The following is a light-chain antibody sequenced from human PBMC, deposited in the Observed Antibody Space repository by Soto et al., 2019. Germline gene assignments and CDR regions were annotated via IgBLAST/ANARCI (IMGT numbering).Light chain of an antibody. CDR3: QKYNKAPWI. J-gene: IGKJ1*01. Sequence: QETQSPPSLSASVGDRVTITCRASRDIDNSLAWYQQVPGKAPKLLIYAASTLQSGVPSRFRGSGSGTSFILTITSLQPEDVATYYCQKYNKAPWIFGQGTKVDIK. V-gene: IGKV1-27*01. CDR1: RDIDNS. CDR2: AAS.